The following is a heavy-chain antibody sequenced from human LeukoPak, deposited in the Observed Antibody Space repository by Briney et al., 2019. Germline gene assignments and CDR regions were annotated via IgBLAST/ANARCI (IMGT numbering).Heavy chain of an antibody. Sequence: SETLSLTCTVSGGSISSYYWSWIRQPPGKGLEWIAYIYYSGSTNYNPSLKSRVTISVDTSKNQFSLKLTSVTAADTAVYYCARQGVGATTANAFDIWGRGTMVTVSS. V-gene: IGHV4-59*08. CDR3: ARQGVGATTANAFDI. D-gene: IGHD1-26*01. CDR2: IYYSGST. J-gene: IGHJ3*02. CDR1: GGSISSYY.